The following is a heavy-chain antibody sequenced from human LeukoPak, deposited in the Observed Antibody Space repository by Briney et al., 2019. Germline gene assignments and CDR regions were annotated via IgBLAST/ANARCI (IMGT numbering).Heavy chain of an antibody. Sequence: GGSLRLSCAASGFTFSSYAMHWVRQAPGKGLEWVAVISYDGSNKYYADSVKGRFTISRDNSKNTLYLQMNSLRAEDTAVYYCARGGMYNWNYVYYFDYWGQGTLVTASS. D-gene: IGHD1-7*01. J-gene: IGHJ4*02. V-gene: IGHV3-30-3*01. CDR1: GFTFSSYA. CDR2: ISYDGSNK. CDR3: ARGGMYNWNYVYYFDY.